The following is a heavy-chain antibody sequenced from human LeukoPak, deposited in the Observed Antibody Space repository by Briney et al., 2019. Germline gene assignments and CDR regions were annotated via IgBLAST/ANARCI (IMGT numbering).Heavy chain of an antibody. D-gene: IGHD6-19*01. CDR3: ARVVIGWLVRVPNFDY. CDR1: GYTFTSYG. CDR2: ISAYNGNT. V-gene: IGHV1-18*01. Sequence: ASVKVSCKASGYTFTSYGISWVRQAPGQGLEWMGWISAYNGNTNYAQKLQGRVTMTTDTSTSTAYMELRSLRPDDTAVYYCARVVIGWLVRVPNFDYWGQGTLVTVSS. J-gene: IGHJ4*02.